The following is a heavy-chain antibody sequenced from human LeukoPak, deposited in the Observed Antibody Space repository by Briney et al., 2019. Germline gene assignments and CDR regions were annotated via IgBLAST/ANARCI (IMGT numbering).Heavy chain of an antibody. CDR3: ARGLWFGEFDY. D-gene: IGHD3-10*01. CDR2: IYHSGST. J-gene: IGHJ4*02. Sequence: SETLSLTCTVSGYSISSGYYWGWIRQPPGKGLEWIGSIYHSGSTYYNPSLKSRVTISVDTSKNQFSLKLSSVTAADTAVYYCARGLWFGEFDYWGQGTLVTVSS. V-gene: IGHV4-38-2*02. CDR1: GYSISSGYY.